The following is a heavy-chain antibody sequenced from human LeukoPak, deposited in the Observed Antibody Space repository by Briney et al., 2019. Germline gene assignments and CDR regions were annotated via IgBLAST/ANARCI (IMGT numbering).Heavy chain of an antibody. CDR2: INAGNGNT. D-gene: IGHD1-26*01. J-gene: IGHJ4*02. CDR1: GYTLTSYA. Sequence: ASVKLSCTASGYTLTSYAMHWVREAAGHRLEGMGWINAGNGNTKYSQKFQGRVTITRDTSASTAYMELSSLRSEDTAVYYCARDSRRGSYPDYWGQGTLVTVSS. V-gene: IGHV1-3*01. CDR3: ARDSRRGSYPDY.